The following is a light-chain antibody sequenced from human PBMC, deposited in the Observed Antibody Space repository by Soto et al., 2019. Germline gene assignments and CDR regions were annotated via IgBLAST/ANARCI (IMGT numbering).Light chain of an antibody. V-gene: IGKV1D-8*01. CDR2: AAS. CDR1: QCISSY. CDR3: QQYYSSPLA. J-gene: IGKJ2*01. Sequence: MWMTQSRSLLLASTGDRVTISCRMSQCISSYLAWYQQKPGKAPELLIYAASTLQSGVPSRFSGSGSGTDVTLTISCLQSEGLAYYYCQQYYSSPLAFGQGTKLEI.